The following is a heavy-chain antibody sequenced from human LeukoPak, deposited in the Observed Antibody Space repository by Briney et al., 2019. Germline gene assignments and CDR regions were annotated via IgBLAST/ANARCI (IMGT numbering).Heavy chain of an antibody. CDR3: AKSNGYGLIDI. CDR2: IIPIFGTA. V-gene: IGHV1-69*06. CDR1: GGTFSSYA. Sequence: SVKVSCKASGGTFSSYAISWVRQAPGQGLEWMGGIIPIFGTANYAQKFQGRVTITADKSTSTAYMELSSLRSEDTAVYYCAKSNGYGLIDIWGQGTMVTVSS. D-gene: IGHD3-22*01. J-gene: IGHJ3*02.